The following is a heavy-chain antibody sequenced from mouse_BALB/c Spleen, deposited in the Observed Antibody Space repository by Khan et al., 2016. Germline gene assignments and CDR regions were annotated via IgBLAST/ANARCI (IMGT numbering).Heavy chain of an antibody. CDR3: ASFTARFAY. Sequence: EVKLLESGGGLVQPGGSLKLSCAASGFDFSRYWMRWVRQAPGKGLEWIGEINPDSSTINYTPSLKDKFIISRDNAKNTLYLRMSKVGSEDTAFYCCASFTARFAYWGQGTVVTVSA. D-gene: IGHD1-1*01. CDR1: GFDFSRYW. J-gene: IGHJ3*01. V-gene: IGHV4-1*02. CDR2: INPDSSTI.